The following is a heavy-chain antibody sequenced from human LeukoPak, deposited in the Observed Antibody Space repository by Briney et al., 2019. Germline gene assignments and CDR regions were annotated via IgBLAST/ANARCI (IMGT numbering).Heavy chain of an antibody. CDR1: GFTFSSYA. Sequence: GSLRLSCAASGFTFSSYAMSWVRQAPGKGLEWVSAISGSGGSTYYADSVKGRFTISRDNSKNTLYLQMNSLRAEDTAVYYCAKAYGAARYFDYWGQGTLVTVSS. D-gene: IGHD6-6*01. CDR3: AKAYGAARYFDY. CDR2: ISGSGGST. J-gene: IGHJ4*02. V-gene: IGHV3-23*01.